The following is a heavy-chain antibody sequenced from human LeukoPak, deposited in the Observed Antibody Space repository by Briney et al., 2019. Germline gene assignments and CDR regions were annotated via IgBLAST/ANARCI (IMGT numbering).Heavy chain of an antibody. CDR2: IYPRDSDT. CDR1: GYSFSSFW. V-gene: IGHV5-51*01. Sequence: GESLKISCKGSGYSFSSFWIGWVRQMPGKGLELMGMIYPRDSDTRYSPSLQGQVTMSADKSHATAYLQWSSLKASDTAVYYCARNGGSYRDDAFDIWGQGTMVTVSS. CDR3: ARNGGSYRDDAFDI. J-gene: IGHJ3*02. D-gene: IGHD1-26*01.